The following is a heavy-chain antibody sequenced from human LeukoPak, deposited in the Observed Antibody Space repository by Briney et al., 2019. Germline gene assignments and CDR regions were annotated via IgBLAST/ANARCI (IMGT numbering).Heavy chain of an antibody. CDR2: FQSGGKT. Sequence: GGSLRLSCAASGFNVNTKYVNWVRQAPGKGLEWVSVFQSGGKTHYADSVKGRFTISRDTSKDTIYLQMSSLRAEDTAVYYCAKDYKVRSGEPPIDYWGQGTLVTVSS. J-gene: IGHJ4*02. CDR3: AKDYKVRSGEPPIDY. D-gene: IGHD7-27*01. V-gene: IGHV3-53*01. CDR1: GFNVNTKY.